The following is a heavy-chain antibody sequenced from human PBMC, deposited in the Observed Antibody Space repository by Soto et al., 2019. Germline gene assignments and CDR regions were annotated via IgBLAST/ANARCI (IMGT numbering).Heavy chain of an antibody. V-gene: IGHV1-18*01. D-gene: IGHD3-22*01. CDR2: ISAYNGNT. Sequence: ASVKVSCKASGYTFTSYGISWVRQAPGQGLEWMGWISAYNGNTNYAQKLQGRVTMTTDTSTSTAYMELRSLRSDGTAVYYCAKHYYDSSGYPGLLNYWGQGTLVTVSS. J-gene: IGHJ4*02. CDR3: AKHYYDSSGYPGLLNY. CDR1: GYTFTSYG.